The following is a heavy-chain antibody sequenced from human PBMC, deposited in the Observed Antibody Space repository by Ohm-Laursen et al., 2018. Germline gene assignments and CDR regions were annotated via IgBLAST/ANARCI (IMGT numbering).Heavy chain of an antibody. CDR3: AAWHGYFDI. V-gene: IGHV4-34*01. J-gene: IGHJ2*01. Sequence: GTLSLTCAVYGGSFSGYYWNWIRQPPGKGLEWIGEINHSGSTKYNPSLKSRVTISVDTSKKQFSLKLSSVTAADTAMYYCAAWHGYFDIWGRGTLVTVSS. CDR1: GGSFSGYY. CDR2: INHSGST.